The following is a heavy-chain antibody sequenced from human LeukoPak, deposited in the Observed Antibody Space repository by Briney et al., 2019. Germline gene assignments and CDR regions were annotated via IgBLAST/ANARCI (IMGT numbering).Heavy chain of an antibody. CDR1: GYTFTSYD. CDR3: ARGLRKTKDIVVVPAALAFDI. Sequence: ASVKVSCKASGYTFTSYDINWVRQATGQGLEWMGWMNPNSGNTGYAQKFQGRVTITRNTSISTAYMELSSLRSEDTAVYYCARGLRKTKDIVVVPAALAFDIWGQGTMVTVSS. J-gene: IGHJ3*02. D-gene: IGHD2-2*01. CDR2: MNPNSGNT. V-gene: IGHV1-8*03.